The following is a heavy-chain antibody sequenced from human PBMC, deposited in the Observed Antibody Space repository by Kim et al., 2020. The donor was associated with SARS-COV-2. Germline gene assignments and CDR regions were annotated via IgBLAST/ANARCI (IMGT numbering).Heavy chain of an antibody. CDR1: GGSISSSGYY. Sequence: SETLSLTCTVSGGSISSSGYYWGWIRQPPGKGLEWIGSIYYSGSTYDNPSLKSRVTISVDTSKNQFSLKLSSVTAADTAVYYCARHPPYYYGSGSSDFDYWGQGTLVTVSS. V-gene: IGHV4-39*01. CDR2: IYYSGST. J-gene: IGHJ4*02. D-gene: IGHD3-10*01. CDR3: ARHPPYYYGSGSSDFDY.